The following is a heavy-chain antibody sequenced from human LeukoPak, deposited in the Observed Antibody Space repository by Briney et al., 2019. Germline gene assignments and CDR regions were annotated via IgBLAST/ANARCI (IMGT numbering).Heavy chain of an antibody. J-gene: IGHJ4*02. D-gene: IGHD2-15*01. Sequence: ASVKVSCKVSGYTLTELSMHWVRQAPGKGLEWMGGFDPEDGETIYAQKFQGRVTMTEDTSTDTAYMELSSQRSEDTAVYYCATGVGAAPYYFDYWGQGTLVTVSS. CDR2: FDPEDGET. CDR3: ATGVGAAPYYFDY. V-gene: IGHV1-24*01. CDR1: GYTLTELS.